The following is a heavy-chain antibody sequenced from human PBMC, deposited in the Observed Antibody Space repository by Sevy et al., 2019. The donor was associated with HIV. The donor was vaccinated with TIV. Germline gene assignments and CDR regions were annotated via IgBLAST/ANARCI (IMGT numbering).Heavy chain of an antibody. Sequence: GGSLRLSCAASGFTFSSYGMHWVRQAPGKGLEWVAVISYDGSNKYYADSVKGRFTISRDNSKNTLYLQMNSLRAEDTAVYYWAKADSSGYYYLDYWGQGTLVTVSS. J-gene: IGHJ4*02. V-gene: IGHV3-30*18. CDR1: GFTFSSYG. CDR2: ISYDGSNK. CDR3: AKADSSGYYYLDY. D-gene: IGHD3-22*01.